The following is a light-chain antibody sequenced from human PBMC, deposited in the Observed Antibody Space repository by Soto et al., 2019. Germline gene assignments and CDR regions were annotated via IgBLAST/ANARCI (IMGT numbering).Light chain of an antibody. CDR1: QSVSSN. CDR2: GAS. J-gene: IGKJ1*01. Sequence: EIVMTQSPATLSVSPGERATLSCRATQSVSSNLAWYQQKPGQAPRLLIDGASTRASGISARFSGSGSGTEFTLTISSLQSEDFAVYYCQQYGSSPLTFGQGTKVDIK. CDR3: QQYGSSPLT. V-gene: IGKV3-15*01.